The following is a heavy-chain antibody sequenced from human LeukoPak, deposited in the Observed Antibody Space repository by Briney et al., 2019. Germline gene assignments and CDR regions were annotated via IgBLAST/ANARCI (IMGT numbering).Heavy chain of an antibody. CDR2: ISGTGGSA. CDR3: AKGPRASGWTYFDY. D-gene: IGHD6-19*01. J-gene: IGHJ4*02. CDR1: GFTFSSYA. V-gene: IGHV3-23*01. Sequence: GGCLRLSCAASGFTFSSYAMGWVRQAPGKGLGWVSCISGTGGSAYRAESVKGRFTISRDNSKTSPYLQMNSLRGEDTAVYYCAKGPRASGWTYFDYWGQGTLVTVSS.